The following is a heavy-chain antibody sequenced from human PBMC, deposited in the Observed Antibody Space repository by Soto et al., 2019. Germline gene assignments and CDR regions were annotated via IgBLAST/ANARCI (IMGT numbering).Heavy chain of an antibody. J-gene: IGHJ4*02. D-gene: IGHD1-26*01. Sequence: VQLVESGGGVVQPGRSLRLSCAASGFTFRTYGMYWVRQAPGKGLEWVAVIWYDASNKYYADSVKGRFTISRDNSDNTLYLQMNSLRAEVTAVYYCARGRVDGGELDLWGQGTLVTVSS. CDR2: IWYDASNK. V-gene: IGHV3-33*01. CDR1: GFTFRTYG. CDR3: ARGRVDGGELDL.